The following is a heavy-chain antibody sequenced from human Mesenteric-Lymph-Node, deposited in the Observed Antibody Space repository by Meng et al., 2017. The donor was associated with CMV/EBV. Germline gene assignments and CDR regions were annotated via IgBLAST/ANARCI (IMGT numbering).Heavy chain of an antibody. Sequence: GESLKISCAASGFTFSDYYMSWVRQAPGKGLEWVSSISSSSHYIYYADSVRGRFTISRDNAKNSLYLQMNSLRAEDTALYYCARARYYDFWSTYPYFDYWGQGTLVTVSS. CDR1: GFTFSDYY. V-gene: IGHV3-21*04. J-gene: IGHJ4*02. CDR3: ARARYYDFWSTYPYFDY. CDR2: ISSSSHYI. D-gene: IGHD3-3*01.